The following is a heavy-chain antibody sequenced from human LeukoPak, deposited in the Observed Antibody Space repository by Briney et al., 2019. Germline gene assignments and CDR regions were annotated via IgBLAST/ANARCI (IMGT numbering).Heavy chain of an antibody. V-gene: IGHV4-39*01. CDR2: IYYSGST. CDR1: GGSISSSSYY. D-gene: IGHD2-15*01. Sequence: SETLSLTCTVSGGSISSSSYYWGWIRQPPGKGLEWIGSIYYSGSTYYNPSLKSRVTISVDTSKNQFSLKLSSVTAADTAVYYCARACSGGSCYSGFNFDWGQGTLVTVSS. CDR3: ARACSGGSCYSGFNFD. J-gene: IGHJ4*02.